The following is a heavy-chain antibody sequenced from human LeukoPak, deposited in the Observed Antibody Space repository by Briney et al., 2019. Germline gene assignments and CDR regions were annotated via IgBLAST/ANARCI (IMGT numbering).Heavy chain of an antibody. CDR2: IYWDDDK. V-gene: IGHV2-5*02. J-gene: IGHJ4*02. CDR1: GFSLYSSGAG. CDR3: AHRRPGHLTGWDNSYFDN. Sequence: ESGPTLVNPTQTLTLTCTFSGFSLYSSGAGVGWIRQPPGKALEWLAVIYWDDDKRYNPPLRSRLTMSKDASKSQVFLVMSNMDPVDTATYYCAHRRPGHLTGWDNSYFDNWGPGTLVTVSS. D-gene: IGHD1/OR15-1a*01.